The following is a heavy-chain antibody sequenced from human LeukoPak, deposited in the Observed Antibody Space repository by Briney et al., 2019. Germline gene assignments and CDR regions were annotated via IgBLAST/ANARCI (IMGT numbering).Heavy chain of an antibody. D-gene: IGHD1-26*01. CDR2: ISSSSSYI. CDR3: ARDIGESDHAFDI. V-gene: IGHV3-21*01. Sequence: GGSLRLSCAASGFTFSSYSMKWVRQAPGKGLEWVSSISSSSSYIYYADSLKGRFTISRDNSKNSLYLQLNSLRAEDTAVYYCARDIGESDHAFDIWGQGTMVTVSS. J-gene: IGHJ3*02. CDR1: GFTFSSYS.